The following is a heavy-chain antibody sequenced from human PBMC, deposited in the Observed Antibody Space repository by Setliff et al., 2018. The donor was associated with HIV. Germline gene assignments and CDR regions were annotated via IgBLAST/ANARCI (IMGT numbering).Heavy chain of an antibody. V-gene: IGHV4-39*01. CDR2: IYYSGST. J-gene: IGHJ5*02. D-gene: IGHD6-13*01. CDR3: ARAFNFSRPKGNWFDP. Sequence: KPSETLSLTCTVSGGSISSSSYYWGWIRQPPGRGLEWIGSIYYSGSTYYNPSLKSRVTISVDTSKNQFSLKLSSVTAAGTAVYYCARAFNFSRPKGNWFDPWGQGTLVTVSS. CDR1: GGSISSSSYY.